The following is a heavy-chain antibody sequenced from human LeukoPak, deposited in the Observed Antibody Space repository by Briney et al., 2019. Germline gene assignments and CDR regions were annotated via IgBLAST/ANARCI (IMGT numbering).Heavy chain of an antibody. CDR2: INHSGST. Sequence: PSETLSLTCAVYGGSFSGYYWSWIRQPPGKGLEWIGEINHSGSTNYNPSLKSRVTISVDTSKNQFSLKLSSVTAADTAVYYCARGGLQQHPDYYYMDVWGKGTTVTVSS. D-gene: IGHD6-13*01. CDR1: GGSFSGYY. V-gene: IGHV4-34*01. CDR3: ARGGLQQHPDYYYMDV. J-gene: IGHJ6*03.